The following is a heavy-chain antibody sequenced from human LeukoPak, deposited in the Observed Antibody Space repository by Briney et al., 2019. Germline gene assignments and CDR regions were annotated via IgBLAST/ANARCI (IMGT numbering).Heavy chain of an antibody. D-gene: IGHD4-23*01. Sequence: GGSLRLSCAASGFTFSSYGMPWVRQAPGKGLEWVAVIWYDGSNKYYADSVKGRFTISRDNSKNTLYLQMNSLRAEDTAVYYCARDRSGGALVDAFDIWGQGTMVTVSS. V-gene: IGHV3-33*01. CDR1: GFTFSSYG. CDR2: IWYDGSNK. J-gene: IGHJ3*02. CDR3: ARDRSGGALVDAFDI.